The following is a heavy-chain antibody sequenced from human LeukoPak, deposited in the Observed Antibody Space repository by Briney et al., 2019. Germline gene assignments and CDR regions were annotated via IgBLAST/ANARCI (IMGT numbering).Heavy chain of an antibody. CDR2: INPNSGGT. Sequence: GASVKVSCKASGYTFTGYYMHWVRQAPGQGLEWMGWINPNSGGTNYAQKFHGRVTVTRDTSISTAYMELRSLRSDDTAVYYCARDNHSGSWSWFDPWGQGTLVSVSA. V-gene: IGHV1-2*02. J-gene: IGHJ5*02. D-gene: IGHD6-13*01. CDR3: ARDNHSGSWSWFDP. CDR1: GYTFTGYY.